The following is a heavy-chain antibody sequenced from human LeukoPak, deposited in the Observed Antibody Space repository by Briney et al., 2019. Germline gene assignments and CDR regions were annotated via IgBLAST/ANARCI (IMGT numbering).Heavy chain of an antibody. V-gene: IGHV3-21*01. Sequence: GGSLRLSCAASGFTFSSYSMNWVRQAPGKGLEWVSSISSSSSYIYYADSVKGRFTVSRDNAKNSLYLQMNSLRAEDTAVYYCARANYGDYVSYYWGQGTLVTVSS. CDR2: ISSSSSYI. CDR1: GFTFSSYS. J-gene: IGHJ4*02. CDR3: ARANYGDYVSYY. D-gene: IGHD4-17*01.